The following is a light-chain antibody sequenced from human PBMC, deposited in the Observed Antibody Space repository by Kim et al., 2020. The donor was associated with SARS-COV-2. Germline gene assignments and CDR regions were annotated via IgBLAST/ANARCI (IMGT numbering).Light chain of an antibody. Sequence: VAWGQTVRITCKGDSLRSYYASWYQQKPGQAPVLVIYGKNNRPAGIPDRFSGSRAGNTASLTITGAQAEDEADYYSNARDSSGNLVFGGGTQLTVL. CDR1: SLRSYY. J-gene: IGLJ2*01. V-gene: IGLV3-19*01. CDR3: NARDSSGNLV. CDR2: GKN.